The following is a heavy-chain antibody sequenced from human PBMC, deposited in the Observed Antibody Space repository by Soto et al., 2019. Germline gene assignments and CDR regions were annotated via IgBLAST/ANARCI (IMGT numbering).Heavy chain of an antibody. CDR2: IYSGGST. Sequence: EVQLVESGGGLVQPGGSLRLSCAASGFTVSSNYMSWVRQAPGKGLEWVSVIYSGGSTYYADSVKGRFTISRDNSKNTLYLQMNSLRAEDTAVYYCARDLNDRSSAMYYFDYWGQGTLVTVSS. J-gene: IGHJ4*02. CDR3: ARDLNDRSSAMYYFDY. D-gene: IGHD6-6*01. V-gene: IGHV3-66*01. CDR1: GFTVSSNY.